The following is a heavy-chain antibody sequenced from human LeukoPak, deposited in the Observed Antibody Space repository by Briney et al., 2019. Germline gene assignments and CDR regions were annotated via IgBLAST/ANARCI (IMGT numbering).Heavy chain of an antibody. V-gene: IGHV4-61*02. D-gene: IGHD6-19*01. CDR2: IYTSGST. J-gene: IGHJ3*02. Sequence: SETLSLTCTVSGGSISSGSYYWSWIRQPAGKGLEWIGRIYTSGSTNYNPSLKSRVTISVDTSKNQFFLKLSSVTAADTAVYYCARGYSSGWYQDAFDIWGQGTMVTVSS. CDR1: GGSISSGSYY. CDR3: ARGYSSGWYQDAFDI.